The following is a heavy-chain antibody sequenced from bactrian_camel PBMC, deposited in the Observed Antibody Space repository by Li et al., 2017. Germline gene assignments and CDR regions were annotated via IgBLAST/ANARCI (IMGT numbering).Heavy chain of an antibody. Sequence: QLVESGGGLVQPGGSLRLSCAASGFTFTSYWMFWVRQAPGKGLEWVSSIDSTGVTTYYRDSVKGRFTVSRDNAKNTVDLQMISLKPDDTAVYYCVRATILTFIFGYWGRGTQVTVS. CDR3: VRATILTFIFGY. V-gene: IGHV3S25*01. CDR1: GFTFTSYW. D-gene: IGHD4*01. CDR2: IDSTGVTT. J-gene: IGHJ6*01.